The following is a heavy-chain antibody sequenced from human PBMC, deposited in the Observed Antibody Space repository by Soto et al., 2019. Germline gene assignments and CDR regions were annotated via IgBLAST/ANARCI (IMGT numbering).Heavy chain of an antibody. Sequence: QVQLVQSGAEVKKPGSSVKVSCKASGGTLSSYAISWVRQAPGQGLEWMGGLIPVLDAPNYAPKFQGRITITADMSTSAAHMELRSLRSEDTAIYYCASAGQTNPYGDSGSHFAYWRRGTLITVSS. CDR3: ASAGQTNPYGDSGSHFAY. V-gene: IGHV1-69*06. J-gene: IGHJ4*02. D-gene: IGHD4-17*01. CDR2: LIPVLDAP. CDR1: GGTLSSYA.